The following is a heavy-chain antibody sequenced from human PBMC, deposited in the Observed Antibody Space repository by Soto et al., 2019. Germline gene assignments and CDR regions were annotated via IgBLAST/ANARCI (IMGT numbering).Heavy chain of an antibody. Sequence: GGSLRLSCAASGFTFSSYWMSWVRQAPGKGLEWVANIKQDGSEKYYVDSVKGRFTISRDNAKNSLYLQMNSLRAEDTAVYYCARDRYNWNYGSYYYYMDVWGKGTTVTVSS. CDR2: IKQDGSEK. CDR1: GFTFSSYW. D-gene: IGHD1-7*01. J-gene: IGHJ6*03. CDR3: ARDRYNWNYGSYYYYMDV. V-gene: IGHV3-7*01.